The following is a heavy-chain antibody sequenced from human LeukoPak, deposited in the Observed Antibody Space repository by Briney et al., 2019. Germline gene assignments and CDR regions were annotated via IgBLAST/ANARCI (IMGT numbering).Heavy chain of an antibody. CDR1: GFTFSNAW. D-gene: IGHD3-16*02. Sequence: GGSLRLSCAASGFTFSNAWMSWVRQAPGKGLEWGARIKSKTDGGSTDYAAPVKGRFTIEIDDSKNTLYLQMNSLTTEDTAVYYCTTDYPVTFGGVIVDYWGQGTLVTVSS. J-gene: IGHJ4*02. V-gene: IGHV3-15*01. CDR3: TTDYPVTFGGVIVDY. CDR2: IKSKTDGGST.